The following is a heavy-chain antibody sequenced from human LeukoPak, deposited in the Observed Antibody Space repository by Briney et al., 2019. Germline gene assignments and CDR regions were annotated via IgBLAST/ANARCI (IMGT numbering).Heavy chain of an antibody. V-gene: IGHV3-30*02. J-gene: IGHJ4*02. CDR1: GFMFNSFG. CDR2: IHYDGTNK. CDR3: AKNSRGLPARPAFDS. D-gene: IGHD6-6*01. Sequence: GGSLRLSCAASGFMFNSFGMHWVRQAPGKGLEWVAFIHYDGTNKYYTDSVRGRFTISRDNSENTLYLQMSSLRPEDTAIYYCAKNSRGLPARPAFDSWGQTTMVTVSS.